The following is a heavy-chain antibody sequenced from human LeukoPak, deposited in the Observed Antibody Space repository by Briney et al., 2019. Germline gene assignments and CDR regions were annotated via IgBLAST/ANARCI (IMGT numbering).Heavy chain of an antibody. CDR2: INPSGGST. D-gene: IGHD1-14*01. Sequence: ASVKVSCKASGYTFTSYYMHWVRQAPGQGLEWMGLINPSGGSTSYAQKFQGRVTMTRDTSTSTVYMELSSLRSEDTAVYYCARASHYEPDYYYYGMDVWGQGTTVTVSS. CDR1: GYTFTSYY. J-gene: IGHJ6*02. CDR3: ARASHYEPDYYYYGMDV. V-gene: IGHV1-46*01.